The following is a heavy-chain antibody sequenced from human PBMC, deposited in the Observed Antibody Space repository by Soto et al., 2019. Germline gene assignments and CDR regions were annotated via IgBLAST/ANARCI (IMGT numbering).Heavy chain of an antibody. CDR3: AKILPVSCGPDAFDI. D-gene: IGHD6-19*01. CDR1: GFTFDDYA. Sequence: GGSLRLSCAASGFTFDDYAMHWVRQAPGKGLEWVSGISWNSGSIGHADSVKGRFTISRDNAKNSLYLQMNSLRAEDTALYYCAKILPVSCGPDAFDIWGQGTMVTVS. V-gene: IGHV3-9*01. CDR2: ISWNSGSI. J-gene: IGHJ3*02.